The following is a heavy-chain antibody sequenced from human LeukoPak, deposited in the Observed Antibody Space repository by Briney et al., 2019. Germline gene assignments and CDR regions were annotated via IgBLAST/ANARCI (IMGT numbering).Heavy chain of an antibody. J-gene: IGHJ4*02. CDR3: ARVRSGSYSKSKKAHYFDY. V-gene: IGHV4-34*01. Sequence: PSETLSLTCAVYGGSFSGYYWSWIRQPPGKGLEWIGEINHSGSTNYNPSLKSRVTISVDTSKNQFSLKLSSVTAADTAVYYCARVRSGSYSKSKKAHYFDYWGQGTLVTVSS. CDR1: GGSFSGYY. CDR2: INHSGST. D-gene: IGHD3-10*01.